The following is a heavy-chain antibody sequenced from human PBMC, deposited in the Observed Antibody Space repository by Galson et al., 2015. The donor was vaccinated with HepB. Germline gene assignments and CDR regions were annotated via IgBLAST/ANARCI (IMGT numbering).Heavy chain of an antibody. CDR3: ARHFSWYFEL. V-gene: IGHV5-51*01. Sequence: QSGAEVKKPGESLKISCQGSGYSFTTSWIAWVRQMPGKGLEWMGIIYPRDSDTRYSPSFQGQVTISADKSISTAYLQWSSLKASDTAIYYCARHFSWYFELWGRGTLVTVSS. CDR1: GYSFTTSW. J-gene: IGHJ2*01. CDR2: IYPRDSDT.